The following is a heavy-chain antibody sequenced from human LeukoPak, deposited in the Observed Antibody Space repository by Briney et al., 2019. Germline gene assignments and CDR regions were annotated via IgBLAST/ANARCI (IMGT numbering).Heavy chain of an antibody. CDR3: AKSGMYYDIPGAPDY. V-gene: IGHV3-43*01. J-gene: IGHJ4*02. Sequence: GGSLRLSCAASGFTFDDYMMHWVRQAPGKGLEWVALISWDGNSIYYADSVKGRFTISRDNSKNTLYLQMNSLRAEDTAVYYCAKSGMYYDIPGAPDYWGQGTLVTVSS. D-gene: IGHD3-9*01. CDR2: ISWDGNSI. CDR1: GFTFDDYM.